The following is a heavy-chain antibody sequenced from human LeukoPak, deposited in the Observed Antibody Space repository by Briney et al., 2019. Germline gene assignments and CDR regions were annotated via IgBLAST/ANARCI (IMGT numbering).Heavy chain of an antibody. CDR1: GFTVSSNY. D-gene: IGHD5-18*01. Sequence: GGSLRLSCAASGFTVSSNYMSWVRQAPGKGLEWVSVIYSDGSTYYADSVKGRFTISRDNSKNTLYLQMNSLRAEDTAAYFCARARSGYSYLIDYWGQGTLVTVSS. CDR3: ARARSGYSYLIDY. V-gene: IGHV3-66*01. CDR2: IYSDGST. J-gene: IGHJ4*02.